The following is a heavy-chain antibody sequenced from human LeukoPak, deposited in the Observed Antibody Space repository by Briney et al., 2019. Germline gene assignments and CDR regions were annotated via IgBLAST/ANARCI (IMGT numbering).Heavy chain of an antibody. CDR2: INHSGST. Sequence: PSETLSLTCTVSGGSISSGSYYWSWIRQPAGKGLEWIGEINHSGSTNYNPSLKSRVTISVDTSKNQFSLKLSSVTAADTAVYYCARDRYSSSWYAKGGYFQHWGQGTLVTVSS. D-gene: IGHD6-13*01. CDR1: GGSISSGSYY. J-gene: IGHJ1*01. V-gene: IGHV4-61*10. CDR3: ARDRYSSSWYAKGGYFQH.